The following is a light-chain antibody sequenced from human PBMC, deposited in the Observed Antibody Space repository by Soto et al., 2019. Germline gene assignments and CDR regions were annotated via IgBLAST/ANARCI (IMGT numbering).Light chain of an antibody. CDR1: SSNIGSIT. CDR2: SNN. Sequence: QSVLTQPPSASGTPGQRVTISCSGSSSNIGSITVNWYLQLPGTAPKLLIYSNNQRPSGVPDRFSGSKSGTSASLAISGLQSEDEADYYCAAWDDSLNGYVFGTGTKVPVL. CDR3: AAWDDSLNGYV. V-gene: IGLV1-44*01. J-gene: IGLJ1*01.